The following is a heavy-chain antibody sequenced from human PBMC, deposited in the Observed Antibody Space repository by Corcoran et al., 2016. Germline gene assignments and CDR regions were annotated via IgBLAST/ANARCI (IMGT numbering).Heavy chain of an antibody. CDR1: GYTFTSYG. D-gene: IGHD6-13*01. CDR2: ISAYNGNT. V-gene: IGHV1-18*01. CDR3: ARDHTAWYSSSWHIDY. J-gene: IGHJ4*02. Sequence: QVQLVQSGAEVKKPGASVKVSCKASGYTFTSYGISWVRQAPGQGLEWIGWISAYNGNTHYAQKLPGRVTMTTDTTTSKAYMELRGLGTDDTAVYCCARDHTAWYSSSWHIDYWCQGTLVTVSA.